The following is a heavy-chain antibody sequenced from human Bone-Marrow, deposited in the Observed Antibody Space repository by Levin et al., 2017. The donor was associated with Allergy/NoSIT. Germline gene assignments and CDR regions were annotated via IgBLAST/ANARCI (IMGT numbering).Heavy chain of an antibody. CDR1: GLTFSSYA. D-gene: IGHD3-10*02. CDR2: ISGSGGNT. V-gene: IGHV3-23*01. Sequence: GGSLRLSCAASGLTFSSYAMGWVRQAPGKGLEWVSTISGSGGNTFYADSVRGRFTISRDNSKNTLYLHMNSLRAEDPAIYYCTGLGPVLMFGGLFSRAEYYFDYWGQGTLVTVSS. CDR3: TGLGPVLMFGGLFSRAEYYFDY. J-gene: IGHJ4*02.